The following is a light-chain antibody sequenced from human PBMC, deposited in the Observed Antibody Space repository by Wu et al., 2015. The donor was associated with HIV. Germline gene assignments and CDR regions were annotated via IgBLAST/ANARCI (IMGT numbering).Light chain of an antibody. CDR1: QSVRSSH. J-gene: IGKJ5*01. Sequence: EIVLTQSPGTLSLSPGEGATLSCRASQSVRSSHLAWYQQKPGQAPRLIIYDASKRATGIPARFSGGGSTTDYSLTISSLEPEDFAVYYCQQHANWPLTFGQGTRLEIK. CDR2: DAS. V-gene: IGKV3-11*01. CDR3: QQHANWPLT.